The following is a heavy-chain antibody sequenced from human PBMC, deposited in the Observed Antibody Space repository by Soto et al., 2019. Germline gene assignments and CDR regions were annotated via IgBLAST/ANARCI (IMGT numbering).Heavy chain of an antibody. CDR1: GFTFRSYA. V-gene: IGHV3-30-3*01. CDR3: ARGYDFWSGYYYPYGMDF. CDR2: ISYDVSNK. D-gene: IGHD3-3*01. Sequence: QVQLVESGGGVVQPGRSVRLYCAASGFTFRSYAMHWVRQAPGKGLEWVAVISYDVSNKNYADSVKGRFTISRDNSKKTLYLQMNSLRAEDTGVYYCARGYDFWSGYYYPYGMDFWGQGTTFPVSS. J-gene: IGHJ6*02.